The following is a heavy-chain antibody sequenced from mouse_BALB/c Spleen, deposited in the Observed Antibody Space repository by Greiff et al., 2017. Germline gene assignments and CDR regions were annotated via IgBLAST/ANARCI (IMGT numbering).Heavy chain of an antibody. CDR1: GYTFTSYN. V-gene: IGHV1-12*01. D-gene: IGHD2-4*01. CDR2: IYPGNGDT. CDR3: ARGDYGFAY. Sequence: QVQLQQPGAELVKPGASVKMSCKASGYTFTSYNMHWVKQTPGQGLEWIGAIYPGNGDTSYNQKFKGKATLTADKSSSTAYMQLSSLTSKDSAVYYCARGDYGFAYWGQGTLVTVSA. J-gene: IGHJ3*01.